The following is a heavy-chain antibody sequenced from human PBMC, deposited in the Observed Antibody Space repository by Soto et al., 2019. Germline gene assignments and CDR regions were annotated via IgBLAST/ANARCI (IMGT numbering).Heavy chain of an antibody. D-gene: IGHD1-26*01. CDR3: ARDSASGADSGWFHP. V-gene: IGHV3-33*01. CDR1: GFTFSNYG. Sequence: GGSLRVSCAASGFTFSNYGMHWVRQAPGKGLEWVAGIWYDGSNPYYADSVKGRFTISRDSSKNTVYLQINSLRAEDTAVFYCARDSASGADSGWFHPWGQGTLVTVSS. J-gene: IGHJ5*02. CDR2: IWYDGSNP.